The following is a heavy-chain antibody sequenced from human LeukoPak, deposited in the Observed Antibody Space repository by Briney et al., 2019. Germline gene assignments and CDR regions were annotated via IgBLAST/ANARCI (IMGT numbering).Heavy chain of an antibody. CDR1: GYTFTGSY. CDR3: ARWFYDSSGYYYYYYYGMDV. J-gene: IGHJ6*02. CDR2: INPNRGGA. V-gene: IGHV1-2*02. D-gene: IGHD3-22*01. Sequence: PSVQVSSKASGYTFTGSYMHWVRQAPGQGLEWMGWINPNRGGANYAQKCQGRVTMIRDTSISTAYMELSRLRSDDAAVYYCARWFYDSSGYYYYYYYGMDVWGQGTTVTVSS.